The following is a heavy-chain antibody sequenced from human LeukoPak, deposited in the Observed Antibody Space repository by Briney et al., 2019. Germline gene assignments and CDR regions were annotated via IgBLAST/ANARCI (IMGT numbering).Heavy chain of an antibody. D-gene: IGHD3-22*01. CDR3: AAADYDSSGPNFDY. J-gene: IGHJ4*02. V-gene: IGHV1-58*01. CDR1: GFXFTSSA. Sequence: VASVKVSCKASGFXFTSSAVQWVRQARGQRLEWIGWIVVGSGNTNYAQKFQERATITRDMSTSTAYMELSSLRSEDTAVYYCAAADYDSSGPNFDYWGQRTLVTVSS. CDR2: IVVGSGNT.